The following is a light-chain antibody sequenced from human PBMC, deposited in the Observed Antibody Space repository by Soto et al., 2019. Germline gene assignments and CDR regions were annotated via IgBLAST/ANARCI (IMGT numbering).Light chain of an antibody. CDR1: QSVSRY. V-gene: IGKV3-11*01. J-gene: IGKJ5*01. Sequence: NVLAQAPSTPSLSPGERATPSCRASQSVSRYLAWYQQKTGQAPRILIYDESNRATGIPARFSGSGSGTDFNLTISSLEPEDFAVYYCQKRSNWPITFGQGTRLEIK. CDR3: QKRSNWPIT. CDR2: DES.